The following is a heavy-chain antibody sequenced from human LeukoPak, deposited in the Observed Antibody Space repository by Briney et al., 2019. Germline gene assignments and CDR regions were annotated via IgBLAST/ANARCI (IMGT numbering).Heavy chain of an antibody. J-gene: IGHJ6*02. CDR3: ARDSSGWYDYYYYYGMDV. D-gene: IGHD6-19*01. Sequence: ASVKVSCKASGYTFTSYGISWVRQAPGQGLEWMGWNSAYNGNTNYAQKLQGRVTMTTDTSTSTAYMELRSLRSDDTAVYYCARDSSGWYDYYYYYGMDVWGQGTTVTVSS. V-gene: IGHV1-18*01. CDR1: GYTFTSYG. CDR2: NSAYNGNT.